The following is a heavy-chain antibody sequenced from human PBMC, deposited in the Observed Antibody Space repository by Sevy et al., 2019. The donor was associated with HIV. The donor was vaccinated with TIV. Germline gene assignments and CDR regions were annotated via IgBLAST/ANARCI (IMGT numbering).Heavy chain of an antibody. CDR2: IDWDDDK. CDR1: GFSLSTTGMC. V-gene: IGHV2-70*01. CDR3: ARSPPLDYGDKRYFDY. J-gene: IGHJ4*02. Sequence: SGPTLGKPTQTLTLTCTFSGFSLSTTGMCVSWIRQPPGKALEWLALIDWDDDKYYSTSLKTRLTISKDTSKNQVVLTMTNMDPVDTATYYSARSPPLDYGDKRYFDYWGQGTLVTVSS. D-gene: IGHD4-17*01.